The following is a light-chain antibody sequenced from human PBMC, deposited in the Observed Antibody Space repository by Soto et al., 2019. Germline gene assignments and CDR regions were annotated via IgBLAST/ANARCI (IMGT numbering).Light chain of an antibody. CDR1: QSISSY. J-gene: IGKJ1*01. CDR3: QHIYSTPPST. Sequence: DIQMTQSPSSLSASVGDRVTITCRARQSISSYLNWYQQKPGKAPKLLIYAASSLQSGVPSRCRGSGSGTHFTHTISSLQPEDFATYFCQHIYSTPPSTFGQGTKVEIK. CDR2: AAS. V-gene: IGKV1-39*01.